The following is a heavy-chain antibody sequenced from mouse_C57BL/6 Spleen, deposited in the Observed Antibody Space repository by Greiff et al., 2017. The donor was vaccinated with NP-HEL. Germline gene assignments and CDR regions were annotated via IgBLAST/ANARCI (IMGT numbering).Heavy chain of an antibody. CDR1: GYTFTSYW. V-gene: IGHV1-64*01. CDR2: IHPNSGST. Sequence: QVQLQQPGAELVKPGASVKLSCTASGYTFTSYWMHWVKQRPGQGLEWIGMIHPNSGSTNYNEKFKSKATLTEDKSSSTAYMQLSSLASEDSAVYDCARRGYGSSFFAYWGQGTLVTVSA. J-gene: IGHJ3*01. D-gene: IGHD1-1*01. CDR3: ARRGYGSSFFAY.